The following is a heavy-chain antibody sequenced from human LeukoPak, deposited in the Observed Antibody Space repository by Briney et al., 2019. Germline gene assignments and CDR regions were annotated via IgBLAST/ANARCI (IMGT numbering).Heavy chain of an antibody. CDR2: IYTSGST. Sequence: PSETLSLTCTVSGGSISSYYWSWIRQPAGKGLEWIGRIYTSGSTNYNPSLKSRVTISVDTSKNQFSLKLSSVTAADTAVYYCASSFTGIAAAGSDYYYMDVWGKGTTVTVSS. J-gene: IGHJ6*03. CDR1: GGSISSYY. V-gene: IGHV4-4*07. CDR3: ASSFTGIAAAGSDYYYMDV. D-gene: IGHD6-13*01.